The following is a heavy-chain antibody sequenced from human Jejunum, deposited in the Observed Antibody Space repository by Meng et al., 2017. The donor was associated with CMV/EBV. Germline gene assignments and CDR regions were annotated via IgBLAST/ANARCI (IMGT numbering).Heavy chain of an antibody. CDR1: FTSYP. D-gene: IGHD5-12*01. CDR3: AREPGRGYSGYDRYFDY. CDR2: ISASGGTT. V-gene: IGHV3-23*01. Sequence: FTSYPMGWVRQAPGEGLEWVSTISASGGTTSYANSVKGRFTVSRDSSKNTLYLQMDSLRADETAVYYCAREPGRGYSGYDRYFDYWGQGTLVTVSS. J-gene: IGHJ4*02.